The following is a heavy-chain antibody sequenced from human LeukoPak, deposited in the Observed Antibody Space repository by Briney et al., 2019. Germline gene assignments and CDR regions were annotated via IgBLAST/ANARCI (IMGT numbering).Heavy chain of an antibody. CDR1: GGSISSDY. CDR3: ARDSLGHPSRWFYH. CDR2: IYTSGST. Sequence: SETLSLTCTVSGGSISSDYWSWIRQPDGKGLEWIGRIYTSGSTNYNPSLKSRVSMSVDTSTNQFSLKLSSVTAADTAVYYCARDSLGHPSRWFYHWSQGTLVIVSS. V-gene: IGHV4-4*07. J-gene: IGHJ5*02. D-gene: IGHD1-26*01.